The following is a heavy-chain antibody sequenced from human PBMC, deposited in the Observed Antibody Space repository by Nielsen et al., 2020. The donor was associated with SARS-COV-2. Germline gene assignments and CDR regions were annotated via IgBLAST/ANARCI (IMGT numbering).Heavy chain of an antibody. V-gene: IGHV4-31*03. CDR1: GGSISSGGYY. CDR3: ARGSVGGYYPE. CDR2: IYYSGST. J-gene: IGHJ4*02. D-gene: IGHD3-22*01. Sequence: LSLTCTVSGGSISSGGYYWSWIRQHPGKGLEWIGYIYYSGSTYYNPSLKSRVTISVDTSKNQFSLKLSSVTAADTAVYYCARGSVGGYYPEWGQGTLVTVSS.